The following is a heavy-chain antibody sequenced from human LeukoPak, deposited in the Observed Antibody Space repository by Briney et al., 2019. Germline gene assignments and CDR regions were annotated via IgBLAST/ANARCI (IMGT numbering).Heavy chain of an antibody. Sequence: KTGGSLRLSCAASGFTFSSYSMTWVRQAPGKGLGWVSSISSSSSYIYYADSVKGRFTISRDNAKNSLYLQMNSLRAEDTAVYYCARDLADYGDYGAFDIWGQGTMVTVSS. CDR3: ARDLADYGDYGAFDI. D-gene: IGHD4-17*01. V-gene: IGHV3-21*01. CDR1: GFTFSSYS. CDR2: ISSSSSYI. J-gene: IGHJ3*02.